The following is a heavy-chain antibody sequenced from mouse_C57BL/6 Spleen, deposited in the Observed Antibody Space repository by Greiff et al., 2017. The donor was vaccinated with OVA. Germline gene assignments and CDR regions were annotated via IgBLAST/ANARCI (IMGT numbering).Heavy chain of an antibody. D-gene: IGHD4-1*01. Sequence: DVQLQESGGGLVKPGGSLKLSCAASGFTFSDYGMHWVRQAPEKGLEWVAYISSGSSTIYYADTVKGRFTISRDNAKNTLFLQMTSLRSEDTAMYYCARPGGTTYYAMDYWGQGTSVTVSS. CDR2: ISSGSSTI. J-gene: IGHJ4*01. CDR1: GFTFSDYG. CDR3: ARPGGTTYYAMDY. V-gene: IGHV5-17*01.